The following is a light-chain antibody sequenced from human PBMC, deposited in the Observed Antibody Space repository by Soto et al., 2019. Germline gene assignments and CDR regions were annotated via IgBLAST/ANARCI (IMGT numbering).Light chain of an antibody. CDR2: DVS. V-gene: IGKV3-20*01. Sequence: EIVLTQSPGTLSLSPGERATLSCRSSQSVSSSYLAWYQQKPGQAPRLLIYDVSSRDTGIPDRFSGSGSGTEFTLSISRLEPEDLAVYYCQQYGSSPTFGQGTKVEIK. CDR3: QQYGSSPT. J-gene: IGKJ1*01. CDR1: QSVSSSY.